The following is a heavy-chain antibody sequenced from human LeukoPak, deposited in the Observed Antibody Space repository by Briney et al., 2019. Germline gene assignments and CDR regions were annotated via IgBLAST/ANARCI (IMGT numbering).Heavy chain of an antibody. CDR2: MNIDGSER. D-gene: IGHD2-15*01. V-gene: IGHV3-7*01. CDR1: GFSFSNYW. CDR3: ARVRAASWYFDY. Sequence: PGGSLRLSCAASGFSFSNYWMGWVRQAPGKRPEWVANMNIDGSERYYADSVKGRFTISRDNAKNSLYLQMNSLRAEDTAVYYCARVRAASWYFDYWGQGTLVTVSS. J-gene: IGHJ4*02.